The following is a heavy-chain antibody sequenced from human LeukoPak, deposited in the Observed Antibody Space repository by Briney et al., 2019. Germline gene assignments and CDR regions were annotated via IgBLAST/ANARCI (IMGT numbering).Heavy chain of an antibody. CDR1: GFTVSSYA. D-gene: IGHD2-21*02. V-gene: IGHV3-23*01. J-gene: IGHJ1*01. Sequence: PGGPLRLSCAASGFTVSSYAMSWVRQAPGKGLEWVSSISGTLRGTYYADSVKGRFTISRDNSKNTLYLQTNSLRAEDTAVYYCASGRVVTAPPNAEYFQHWGQGTLVTVSS. CDR2: ISGTLRGT. CDR3: ASGRVVTAPPNAEYFQH.